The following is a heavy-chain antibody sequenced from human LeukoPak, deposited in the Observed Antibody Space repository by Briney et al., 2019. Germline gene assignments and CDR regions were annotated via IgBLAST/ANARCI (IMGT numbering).Heavy chain of an antibody. CDR2: IYSGGST. CDR1: GFTFNNYA. CDR3: ASDSYSPEYFQH. Sequence: PGGSLRLSCAASGFTFNNYAMSWVRQAPGKGLEWVSVIYSGGSTFYADSVKGRFTISRGNSKNTLYLQMNGLRAEDTAVYYCASDSYSPEYFQHWGQGTLVTVSS. D-gene: IGHD2-15*01. J-gene: IGHJ1*01. V-gene: IGHV3-66*01.